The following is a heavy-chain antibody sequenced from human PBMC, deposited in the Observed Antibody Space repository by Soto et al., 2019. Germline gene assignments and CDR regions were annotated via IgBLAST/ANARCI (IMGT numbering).Heavy chain of an antibody. D-gene: IGHD2-8*02. CDR2: INWNSGDI. J-gene: IGHJ2*01. CDR1: GFTFDDFA. V-gene: IGHV3-9*01. CDR3: VKDFGASGAYWYFDL. Sequence: QLVESGGGLVQPGRSLRLSCAASGFTFDDFAMHWVRQAPGKGLEWISGINWNSGDIDYADSVRGRFTISRDNAKNALYLQMTSVRAEAAAFYYCVKDFGASGAYWYFDLWGRGTLVTVSS.